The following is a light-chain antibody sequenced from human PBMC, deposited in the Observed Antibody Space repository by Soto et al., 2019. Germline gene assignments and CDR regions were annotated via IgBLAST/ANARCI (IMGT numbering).Light chain of an antibody. Sequence: QSALTQPASVSGSPGQSITFSCTGTSSDVGGHNGVSWYQQYPGKAPTLIIYDVSNRPSGVSNRFSGSKSGNTASLTISGLQADDEADYYCCSYRSGSTIFGGGTKLTVL. CDR3: CSYRSGSTI. CDR2: DVS. V-gene: IGLV2-14*03. CDR1: SSDVGGHNG. J-gene: IGLJ2*01.